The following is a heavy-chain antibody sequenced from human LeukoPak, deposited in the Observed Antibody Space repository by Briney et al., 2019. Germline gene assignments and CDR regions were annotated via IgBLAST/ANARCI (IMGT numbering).Heavy chain of an antibody. CDR2: IPGSGGRT. CDR1: GFTFSNSG. D-gene: IGHD3-16*02. V-gene: IGHV3-23*01. J-gene: IGHJ4*02. Sequence: GGSLRLSCAASGFTFSNSGMNWVRQTPGKGLESVSAIPGSGGRTYFADSVKGRFTISRDNSKNTLYLQMNGLRAEDTALYYCAKSNGYLDYWGQGTLVTVSS. CDR3: AKSNGYLDY.